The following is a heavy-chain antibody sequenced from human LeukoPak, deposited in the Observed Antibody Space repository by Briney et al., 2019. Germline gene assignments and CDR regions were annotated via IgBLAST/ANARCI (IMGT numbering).Heavy chain of an antibody. D-gene: IGHD4-17*01. CDR1: GGSIGSGGFF. V-gene: IGHV4-31*03. CDR3: ARATADGDYWGHIFGF. Sequence: SSETLSLTCTVSGGSIGSGGFFWTWIRQQPRKGLEWIGYISDSGSTYYNPSLKSRLAISVDTSKNQFSLKLSSVTAADTAVYYCARATADGDYWGHIFGFWGQGTLVTVSS. CDR2: ISDSGST. J-gene: IGHJ4*02.